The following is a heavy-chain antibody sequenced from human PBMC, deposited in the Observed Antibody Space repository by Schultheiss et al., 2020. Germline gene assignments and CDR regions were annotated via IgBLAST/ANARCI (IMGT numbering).Heavy chain of an antibody. CDR2: INHSGST. CDR3: ARGRYYYYYYGMDV. V-gene: IGHV4-34*01. Sequence: ESLKISCAVYGGSFSGYYWSWIRQPPGKGLEWIGEINHSGSTNYNPSLKSRVTISVDTSKNQFSLKLSSVTAADTAVYYCARGRYYYYYYGMDVWGQGTTVTVS. CDR1: GGSFSGYY. J-gene: IGHJ6*02.